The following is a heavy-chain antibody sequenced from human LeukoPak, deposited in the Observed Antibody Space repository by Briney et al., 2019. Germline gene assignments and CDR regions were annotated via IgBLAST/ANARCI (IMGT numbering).Heavy chain of an antibody. CDR2: IWYDGSNK. V-gene: IGHV3-33*08. Sequence: TGGSLRLSCAASGFTFSSYGMHWVRQAPGKGLEWVAVIWYDGSNKYYADSVKGRFTISRDNSKNTLYLQMNSLRAEDTAVYYCARDGTAGTPYYFDYWGQGTLVTVSS. CDR1: GFTFSSYG. CDR3: ARDGTAGTPYYFDY. D-gene: IGHD6-13*01. J-gene: IGHJ4*02.